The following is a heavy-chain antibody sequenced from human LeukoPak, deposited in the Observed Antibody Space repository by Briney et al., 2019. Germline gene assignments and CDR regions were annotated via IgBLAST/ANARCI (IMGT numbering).Heavy chain of an antibody. Sequence: GGSLRLSCAASGFTFSSYGMHWVRQAPGKGLEWVAVIWYDGSNKYYADSVKGRFTISRDNSKNTLYLQMNSLRAEDTAVYYCARDVVVTAGYYYMDVWVKGTTVTVS. CDR1: GFTFSSYG. V-gene: IGHV3-33*01. CDR2: IWYDGSNK. D-gene: IGHD2-21*02. J-gene: IGHJ6*03. CDR3: ARDVVVTAGYYYMDV.